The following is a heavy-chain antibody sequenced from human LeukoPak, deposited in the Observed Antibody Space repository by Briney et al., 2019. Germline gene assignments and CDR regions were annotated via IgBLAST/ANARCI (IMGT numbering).Heavy chain of an antibody. J-gene: IGHJ3*02. Sequence: GASVKVSCKASGYTFTSYDINWVRQATGQGLEWMGWMNPNSGNTGYAQKFQGRVTITRNTSISTAYMELSSLRSEDTAVYYCARRRRWNAFDIWGQGTMVTVSS. CDR2: MNPNSGNT. CDR3: ARRRRWNAFDI. V-gene: IGHV1-8*01. D-gene: IGHD2-15*01. CDR1: GYTFTSYD.